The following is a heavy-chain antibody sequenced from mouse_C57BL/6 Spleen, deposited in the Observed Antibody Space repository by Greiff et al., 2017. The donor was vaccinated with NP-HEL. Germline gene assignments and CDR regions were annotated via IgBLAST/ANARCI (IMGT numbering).Heavy chain of an antibody. D-gene: IGHD4-1*01. V-gene: IGHV1-80*01. CDR1: GYAFSSYW. Sequence: QVQLQQSGAELVKPGASVKISCKASGYAFSSYWMNWVKQRPGKGLEWIGQIYPGDGDTNYNGKFKGKATLTADKSSSTAYMQLSSLTSEDSAVYFCARRSGTRGLFDYWGQGTTLTVSS. CDR2: IYPGDGDT. J-gene: IGHJ2*01. CDR3: ARRSGTRGLFDY.